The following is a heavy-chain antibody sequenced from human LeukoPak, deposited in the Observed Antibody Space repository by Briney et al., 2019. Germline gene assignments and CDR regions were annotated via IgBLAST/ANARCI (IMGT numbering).Heavy chain of an antibody. CDR3: AKDIGYYYDSSGFMDV. Sequence: PGGSLRLSCAASGFTFDDYAMHWVRQAPGKGLEWVSGISWNSGSIGYADSVKGRFTISRDNAKNSLYLQMNSLRAEDTALYYCAKDIGYYYDSSGFMDVWGKGTTVTISS. CDR2: ISWNSGSI. CDR1: GFTFDDYA. D-gene: IGHD3-22*01. V-gene: IGHV3-9*01. J-gene: IGHJ6*03.